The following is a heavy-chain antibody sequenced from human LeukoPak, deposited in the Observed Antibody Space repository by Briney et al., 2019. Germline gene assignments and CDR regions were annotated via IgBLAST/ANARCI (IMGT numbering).Heavy chain of an antibody. CDR1: GFTFSSYA. D-gene: IGHD3-16*01. CDR2: ISGSGGST. J-gene: IGHJ4*02. V-gene: IGHV3-23*01. CDR3: ARAADYVWGSSPH. Sequence: GGSLRLSCAASGFTFSSYAMSWVRQAPGKGLEWVSAISGSGGSTYYADSVKGRFTISRDNSKNTLYLQMNSLRAEDTAVYFCARAADYVWGSSPHWGQGTLVTVSS.